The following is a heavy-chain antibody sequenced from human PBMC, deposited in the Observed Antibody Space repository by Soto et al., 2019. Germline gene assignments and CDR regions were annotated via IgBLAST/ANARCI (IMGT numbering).Heavy chain of an antibody. CDR1: GGSISSSTYY. J-gene: IGHJ4*02. CDR3: ASEYSGGYDY. CDR2: IYYTGNT. V-gene: IGHV4-39*01. D-gene: IGHD4-17*01. Sequence: SETLSLTCAVSGGSISSSTYYWGWIRQPPGKGLEWIGTIYYTGNTYYHPSLKSRVTISGDTSKNQFSLKLSSVTAADTAVYYCASEYSGGYDYWGLGNLVTVSS.